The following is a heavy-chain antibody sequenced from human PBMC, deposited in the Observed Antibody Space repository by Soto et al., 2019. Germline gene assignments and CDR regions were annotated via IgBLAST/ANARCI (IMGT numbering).Heavy chain of an antibody. J-gene: IGHJ6*02. Sequence: QVQLQESGPGLVKPSETLSLTCTVSGGSVSSGSYYWSWIRQPPGKGLEWIGYIYYSGSTNYNPSLKSRVTISVDTSKNQFSLKLSSVTAADTAVYYCARDRWFAFWGQGTTVTVSS. CDR1: GGSVSSGSYY. V-gene: IGHV4-61*01. D-gene: IGHD3-10*01. CDR3: ARDRWFAF. CDR2: IYYSGST.